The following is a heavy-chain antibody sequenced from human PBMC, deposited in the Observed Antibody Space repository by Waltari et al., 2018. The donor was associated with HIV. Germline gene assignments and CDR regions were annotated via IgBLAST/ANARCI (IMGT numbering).Heavy chain of an antibody. D-gene: IGHD2-21*01. CDR3: AKGAFDMVVVSALDS. V-gene: IGHV3-23*01. CDR1: GFTFSSYA. J-gene: IGHJ5*01. CDR2: ISGSGSTT. Sequence: EVQLLESGGGLVQPGGSLRLSCAASGFTFSSYAMSWVRQAPGMGLQWVAIISGSGSTTYSADSVKGRVTISRDNSENTLYLQINSLRAEDTAVYYCAKGAFDMVVVSALDSWGHGTLVTVSS.